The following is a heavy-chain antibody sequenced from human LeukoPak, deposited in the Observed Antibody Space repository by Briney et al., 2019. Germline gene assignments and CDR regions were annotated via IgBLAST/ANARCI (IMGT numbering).Heavy chain of an antibody. D-gene: IGHD2-15*01. CDR2: INPNSGGT. CDR3: ARSVIVVVVAAVDY. V-gene: IGHV1-2*02. CDR1: GYTFTGYY. J-gene: IGHJ4*02. Sequence: ASVKVSCKASGYTFTGYYMHWVRQAPGQGLEWMGWINPNSGGTNYAQKFQGRVTMTSDTSISTAYMELSRLRSDDTAVYYCARSVIVVVVAAVDYWGQGTLVTVSS.